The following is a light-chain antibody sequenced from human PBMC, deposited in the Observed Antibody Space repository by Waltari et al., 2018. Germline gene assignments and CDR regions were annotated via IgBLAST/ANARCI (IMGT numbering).Light chain of an antibody. V-gene: IGLV2-14*01. CDR2: DVS. J-gene: IGLJ3*02. CDR1: SRDAGFYNY. CDR3: NSYTGSSSWV. Sequence: SALTQPTSVSGSPGQSITISCTGTSRDAGFYNYVSWYQQYPGKVPQPLIYDVSDRPSGVSSRFSGSQSGNTASLTISGLQADDEADYYCNSYTGSSSWVFGGGTKLTVL.